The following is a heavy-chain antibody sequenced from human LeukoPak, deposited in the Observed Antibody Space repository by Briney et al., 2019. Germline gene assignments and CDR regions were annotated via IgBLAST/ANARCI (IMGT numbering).Heavy chain of an antibody. V-gene: IGHV5-51*01. CDR3: ARRGAVYDILTGYYPPYFDY. J-gene: IGHJ4*02. CDR2: IYPGDSDT. D-gene: IGHD3-9*01. Sequence: GESLKISCKGSGYSFTSYWIGWVRQMPGKGLEWMGIIYPGDSDTRYSPSFQGQVTISADKSISTAYLQWSSLKASDTAMYYCARRGAVYDILTGYYPPYFDYWGQGTLVTVSS. CDR1: GYSFTSYW.